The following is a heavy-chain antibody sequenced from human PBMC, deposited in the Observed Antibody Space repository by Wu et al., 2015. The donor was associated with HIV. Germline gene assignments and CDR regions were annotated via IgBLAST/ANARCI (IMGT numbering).Heavy chain of an antibody. Sequence: QVQLVQSGAEVKKPGSSVKVSCKASGGTFTKSAISWVRQAPGQGLEWMGVIIPFFGTPNYAQQFQGRVTITADESTSTAYMELSSLRSEDTAVYYCARRVYGDYLNYYYYYGMDVWGQGTTVTVSS. CDR3: ARRVYGDYLNYYYYYGMDV. J-gene: IGHJ6*02. CDR2: IIPFFGTP. CDR1: GGTFTKSA. V-gene: IGHV1-69*12. D-gene: IGHD4-17*01.